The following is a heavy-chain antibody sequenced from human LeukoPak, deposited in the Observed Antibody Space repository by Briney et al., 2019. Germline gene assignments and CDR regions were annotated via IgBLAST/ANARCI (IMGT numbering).Heavy chain of an antibody. CDR2: IYHSGST. CDR1: GGSISSGGYS. J-gene: IGHJ6*02. Sequence: PSETLSLTCAVSGGSISSGGYSWSWIRQSPGKGLEWIGSIYHSGSTYYNPSLKSRVTISVDRSKNQFSLKLSSVTAADTAVYYCARGGVDIVATNYYYYGMDVWGQGTTVTVSS. CDR3: ARGGVDIVATNYYYYGMDV. V-gene: IGHV4-30-2*06. D-gene: IGHD5-12*01.